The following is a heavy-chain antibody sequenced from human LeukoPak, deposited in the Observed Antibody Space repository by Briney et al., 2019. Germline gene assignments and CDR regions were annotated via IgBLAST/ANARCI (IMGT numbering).Heavy chain of an antibody. CDR3: AREREGTIFGVVPDAFDI. Sequence: GGSLRLSCAASGFTFSDHYMSWIRQAPGKGLEWVSYISSSGSSIDYADSVKGRFTTSRDNAKNSLYLQMNSPRAEDTAVYYCAREREGTIFGVVPDAFDIWGQGTMVTVSS. J-gene: IGHJ3*02. CDR1: GFTFSDHY. D-gene: IGHD3-3*01. V-gene: IGHV3-11*04. CDR2: ISSSGSSI.